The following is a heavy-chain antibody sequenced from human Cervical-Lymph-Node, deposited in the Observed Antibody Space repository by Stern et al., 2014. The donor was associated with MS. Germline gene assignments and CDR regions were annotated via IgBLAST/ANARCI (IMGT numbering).Heavy chain of an antibody. CDR1: GFTLSTYG. Sequence: QDQLVQSGGGVVQPGRSLRLSCAASGFTLSTYGMHWVRQAPGKGLEWVAVLWLHETRTHYADSVKGRFSIARDNSKNTLYLQMNSLRAEDTAVYYCARTELVTSGGDYYNYYYGLDVWGQGTTVTVSS. CDR3: ARTELVTSGGDYYNYYYGLDV. V-gene: IGHV3-33*01. D-gene: IGHD2-21*02. J-gene: IGHJ6*02. CDR2: LWLHETRT.